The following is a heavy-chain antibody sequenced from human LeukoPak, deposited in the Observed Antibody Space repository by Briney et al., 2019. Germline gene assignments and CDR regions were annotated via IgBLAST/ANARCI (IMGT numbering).Heavy chain of an antibody. CDR2: INPSGGST. J-gene: IGHJ3*02. CDR1: GYTFTSYY. D-gene: IGHD3-22*01. CDR3: ASLYYYDSSGPNDAFDI. Sequence: ASVKVSRKASGYTFTSYYMHWVRQAPGQGLEWMGIINPSGGSTSYAQKFQGRVTMTRDTSTSTVYMELSSLRSEDTAVYYCASLYYYDSSGPNDAFDIWGQGTMVTVSS. V-gene: IGHV1-46*01.